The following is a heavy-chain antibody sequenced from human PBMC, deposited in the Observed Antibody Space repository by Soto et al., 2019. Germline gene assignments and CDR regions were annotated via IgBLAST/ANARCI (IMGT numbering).Heavy chain of an antibody. CDR2: IHYSGST. J-gene: IGHJ4*02. CDR3: AGVCYDFWSGYSDYCFDY. D-gene: IGHD3-3*01. CDR1: GGSLSSYY. V-gene: IGHV4-59*01. Sequence: SETLSLTCVVSGGSLSSYYWSWIRQPPGKGLEWIGYIHYSGSTNYNPSLKSRVTISVDTSKNQFSLKLSSVTAADTAVYYCAGVCYDFWSGYSDYCFDYWGQGTVVTVSS.